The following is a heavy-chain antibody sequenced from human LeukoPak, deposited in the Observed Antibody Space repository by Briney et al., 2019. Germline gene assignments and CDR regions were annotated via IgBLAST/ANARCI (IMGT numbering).Heavy chain of an antibody. J-gene: IGHJ4*02. Sequence: SETLSLTCTVSGGSISSGSYYWSWIRQPAGKGLEWIGSIYHSGSTYYNPSLKSRVTISVDTSKNQFSLKLSSVTAADTAVYYCARYGSWYDSDYWGQGTLVTVSS. D-gene: IGHD6-13*01. V-gene: IGHV4-39*01. CDR1: GGSISSGSYY. CDR2: IYHSGST. CDR3: ARYGSWYDSDY.